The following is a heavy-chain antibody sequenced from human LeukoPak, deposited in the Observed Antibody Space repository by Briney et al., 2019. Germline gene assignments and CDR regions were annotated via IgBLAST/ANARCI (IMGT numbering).Heavy chain of an antibody. CDR2: ISSNGGST. CDR1: GFTFSSYA. CDR3: VKAVAVAGHYFDY. D-gene: IGHD6-19*01. V-gene: IGHV3-64D*06. Sequence: GGSLRLSCSASGFTFSSYAMHWVRQAPGKGLEYVSAISSNGGSTYYADSVKGRFTISRDNSKNTLYLQMSSLRAEDTAVYYCVKAVAVAGHYFDYWGQGTLVTVSS. J-gene: IGHJ4*02.